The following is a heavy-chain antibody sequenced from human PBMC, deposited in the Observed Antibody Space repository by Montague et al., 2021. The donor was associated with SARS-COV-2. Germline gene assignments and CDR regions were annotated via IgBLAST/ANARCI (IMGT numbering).Heavy chain of an antibody. V-gene: IGHV6-1*01. Sequence: CAISGDSVSSDTAAWHWIRQSPSRGLEWLGRTFYRSQWHTDPAASVRSRISFSGDISKNQFSLHPNSVTPEDTAIYYCARDGDYGGTWYSFLQNWGQGTLVIVSS. CDR3: ARDGDYGGTWYSFLQN. CDR1: GDSVSSDTAA. J-gene: IGHJ1*01. CDR2: TFYRSQWHT. D-gene: IGHD4-17*01.